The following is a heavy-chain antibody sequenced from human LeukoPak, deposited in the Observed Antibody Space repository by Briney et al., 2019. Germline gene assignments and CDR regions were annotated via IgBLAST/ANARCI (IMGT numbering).Heavy chain of an antibody. CDR1: GYTFTGYY. D-gene: IGHD7-27*01. CDR3: ARVPLGYYYYMDV. CDR2: INPNSGGT. J-gene: IGHJ6*03. V-gene: IGHV1-2*02. Sequence: GASVKVSCKASGYTFTGYYMHWVRQAPGQGLEWMGWINPNSGGTNYAQKFQGRVTMTRDTSISTAYMELSRLRSDDTAVYYCARVPLGYYYYMDVWGKGTTVTVSS.